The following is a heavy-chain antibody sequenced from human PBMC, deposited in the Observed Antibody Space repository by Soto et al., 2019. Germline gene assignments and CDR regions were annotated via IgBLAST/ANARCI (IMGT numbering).Heavy chain of an antibody. V-gene: IGHV3-30*18. J-gene: IGHJ4*02. D-gene: IGHD1-26*01. CDR1: GFTFSSYG. Sequence: QVQLVESGGAVVQPGRSLRLSCAASGFTFSSYGMHWVRQAPGQGLEWVAVISYDGSNEYYADSVKGRFTISRDNSKNTLYLQMNSLRAEDTAVYYCAKDAGGSSYFDYWGQGTLVTVSS. CDR3: AKDAGGSSYFDY. CDR2: ISYDGSNE.